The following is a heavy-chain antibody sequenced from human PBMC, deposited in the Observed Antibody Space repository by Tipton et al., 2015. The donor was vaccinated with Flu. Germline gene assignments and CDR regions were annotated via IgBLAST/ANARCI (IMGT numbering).Heavy chain of an antibody. V-gene: IGHV3-15*01. CDR1: GFTFRTNG. D-gene: IGHD7-27*01. J-gene: IGHJ3*02. CDR3: TTDAPDWGGKAFDI. Sequence: SLRLSCAASGFTFRTNGMNWVRQAPGQGLEWVGRIRSATDGGTAEYAAPVKGRCTISRDDSKNTLYLQMNSLKTEDTAVYYCTTDAPDWGGKAFDIWGQGTMVTVSS. CDR2: IRSATDGGTA.